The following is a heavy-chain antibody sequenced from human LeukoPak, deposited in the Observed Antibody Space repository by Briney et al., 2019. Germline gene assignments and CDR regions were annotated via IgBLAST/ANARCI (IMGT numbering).Heavy chain of an antibody. D-gene: IGHD2-15*01. V-gene: IGHV4-4*08. CDR1: GAYVTTYS. CDR3: ARDPVNLLFFDY. Sequence: SETLSLTCIVSGAYVTTYSWNWIRQSPGKGLEWIGYFALSGTTSYSSSLKSRVTISRDTSKNQLSLKLTSVTAADTAVYYCARDPVNLLFFDYWGQGTLVTVSS. CDR2: FALSGTT. J-gene: IGHJ4*02.